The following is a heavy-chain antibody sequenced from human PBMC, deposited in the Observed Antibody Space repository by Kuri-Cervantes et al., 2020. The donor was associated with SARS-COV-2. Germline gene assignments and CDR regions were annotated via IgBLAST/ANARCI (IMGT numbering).Heavy chain of an antibody. D-gene: IGHD6-6*01. V-gene: IGHV4-59*08. CDR2: VHSSGST. J-gene: IGHJ4*02. CDR1: RGSINSHGSITSNF. CDR3: ARRSRVSSSAVVHYYFDY. Sequence: SETLSLTCSVSRGSINSHGSITSNFWTWIRQPPGRGLEWIGDVHSSGSTNYNPSLESRVTISTDTSKNQFSLKLSSVTAADTAVYYCARRSRVSSSAVVHYYFDYWGQGTLVTVSS.